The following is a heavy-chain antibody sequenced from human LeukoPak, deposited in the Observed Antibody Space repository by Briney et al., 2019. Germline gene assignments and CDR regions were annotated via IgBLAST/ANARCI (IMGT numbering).Heavy chain of an antibody. D-gene: IGHD1-26*01. CDR2: ISEGGGNI. CDR3: AKRVGATHFEN. V-gene: IGHV3-23*01. Sequence: PGGSLRLSCAASGFTVSSKYMSWVRQAPGKGLEWVSAISEGGGNINYADSVKDRFTISRDNSKNMLFLQMNSLRSEDTAVYYCAKRVGATHFENWGQGTLVTVSS. CDR1: GFTVSSKY. J-gene: IGHJ4*02.